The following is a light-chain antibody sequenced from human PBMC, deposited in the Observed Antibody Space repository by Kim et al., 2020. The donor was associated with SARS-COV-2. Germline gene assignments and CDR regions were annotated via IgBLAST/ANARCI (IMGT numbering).Light chain of an antibody. CDR1: SSDVGGYNY. CDR2: DVH. V-gene: IGLV2-14*03. CDR3: SSYTSSSTPVV. J-gene: IGLJ2*01. Sequence: QSIPLSCTGTSSDVGGYNYVSWYQQHPGKAPKLMIYDVHNWPSGVSNRFSGSKSGNTASLTISGLQAEDEADYYCSSYTSSSTPVVFGGGTQLTV.